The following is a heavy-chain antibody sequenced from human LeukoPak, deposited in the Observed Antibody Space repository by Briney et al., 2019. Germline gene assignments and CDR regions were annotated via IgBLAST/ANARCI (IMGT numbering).Heavy chain of an antibody. J-gene: IGHJ4*02. CDR2: INPSGGST. V-gene: IGHV1-46*01. Sequence: ASVKVSCKASGYTFTSYYMHWVRQAPGQGLEWMGIINPSGGSTSYAQKFQGRVTMTEDTSTDTAYMELSSLRSEDTAVYYCATLGVPAAIVFDYWGQGTLVTVSS. CDR3: ATLGVPAAIVFDY. D-gene: IGHD2-2*01. CDR1: GYTFTSYY.